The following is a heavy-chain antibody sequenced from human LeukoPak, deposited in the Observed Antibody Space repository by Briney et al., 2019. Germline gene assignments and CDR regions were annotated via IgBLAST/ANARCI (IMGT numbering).Heavy chain of an antibody. J-gene: IGHJ6*03. D-gene: IGHD6-19*01. V-gene: IGHV1-69*13. CDR2: IIPIFGTA. CDR3: ARDGQWLTTPYYYYYYMDV. CDR1: GGTFSSYA. Sequence: SVKVSCKASGGTFSSYAISWVRQAPGQGLEWMGGIIPIFGTANYAQKFQGRVTITADESTSTAYMELSSLRSDDTAVYYCARDGQWLTTPYYYYYYMDVWGKGTTVTISS.